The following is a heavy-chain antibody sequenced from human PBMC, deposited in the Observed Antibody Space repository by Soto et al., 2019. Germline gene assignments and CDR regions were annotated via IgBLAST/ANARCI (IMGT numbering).Heavy chain of an antibody. CDR1: GYTFTSYG. Sequence: ASVKVSCKASGYTFTSYGLSWVRQAPGQGLEWMGWISAYNGNTNYAQKLQGRVTMTTDTSTSTVYMELRSLRSDDTPVHYVARGLRGEHDSFDIWGQWTMVTVSS. CDR2: ISAYNGNT. CDR3: ARGLRGEHDSFDI. J-gene: IGHJ3*02. V-gene: IGHV1-18*04. D-gene: IGHD3-10*01.